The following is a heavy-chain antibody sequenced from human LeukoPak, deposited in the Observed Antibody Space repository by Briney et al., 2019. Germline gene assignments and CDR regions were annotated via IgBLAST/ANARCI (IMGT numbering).Heavy chain of an antibody. V-gene: IGHV3-30*04. CDR3: ARGLDTDFWSGRDY. Sequence: GGSLRLSCAASGFTFSNYPIHWVRQAPGKGLEWVAVISFDGSKKNYADSVMGRFTLSRDNYQNTVYMRMNTLIPEDTAVYYCARGLDTDFWSGRDYWGQGTLVTVSS. D-gene: IGHD3-3*01. J-gene: IGHJ4*02. CDR2: ISFDGSKK. CDR1: GFTFSNYP.